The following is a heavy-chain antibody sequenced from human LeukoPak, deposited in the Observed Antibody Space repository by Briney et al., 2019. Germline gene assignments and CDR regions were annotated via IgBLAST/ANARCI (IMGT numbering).Heavy chain of an antibody. Sequence: SETLSLTGTVSGGSISSYYGSWIRQPPGKGLEWIGYIYYSGSTNYNPSLKSRVTISVDTSKNQFSLKLSSVTAADTAVYYCAGGGWEWELLRPLDYWGQGTLVTVSS. CDR2: IYYSGST. J-gene: IGHJ4*02. D-gene: IGHD1-26*01. CDR1: GGSISSYY. V-gene: IGHV4-59*01. CDR3: AGGGWEWELLRPLDY.